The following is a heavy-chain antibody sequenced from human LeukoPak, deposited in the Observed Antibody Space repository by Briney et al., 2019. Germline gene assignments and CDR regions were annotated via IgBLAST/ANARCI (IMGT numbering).Heavy chain of an antibody. V-gene: IGHV1-18*01. CDR1: GYTFNSYG. D-gene: IGHD5-24*01. CDR3: ARDRAREAPYYFDY. CDR2: ISAYNGNT. J-gene: IGHJ4*02. Sequence: ASVKVSCKASGYTFNSYGISWVRQAPGQGLEWMGWISAYNGNTNYAQKLQGRVTMTTDTSTSTAYMELRSLRSDDTAVYYCARDRAREAPYYFDYWGQGTLVTVSS.